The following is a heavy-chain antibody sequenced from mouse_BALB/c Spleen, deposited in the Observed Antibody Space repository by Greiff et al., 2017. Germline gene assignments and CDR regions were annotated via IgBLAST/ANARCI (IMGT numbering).Heavy chain of an antibody. J-gene: IGHJ2*01. CDR2: IYPGNSDT. V-gene: IGHV1-5*01. D-gene: IGHD4-1*01. CDR1: GYSFTSYW. Sequence: EVQLVESGTVLARPGASVKMSCKASGYSFTSYWMHWVKQRPGQGLEWIGAIYPGNSDTSYNQKFKGKAKLTAVTSASTAYMELSSLTNEDSAVYYCTRGLTGLYFDYWGQGTTLTVSS. CDR3: TRGLTGLYFDY.